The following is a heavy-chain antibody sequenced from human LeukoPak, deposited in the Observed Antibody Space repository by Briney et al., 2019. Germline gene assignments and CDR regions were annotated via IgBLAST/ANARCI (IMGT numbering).Heavy chain of an antibody. V-gene: IGHV3-30*02. CDR2: IRYDGSNK. D-gene: IGHD2-8*01. Sequence: GGSLRLSCAASGFTFSSYGMHWVLQAPGRGLEWVAFIRYDGSNKCYADSVKGRFTISRDNSKNTLYLQMNSLRAEDTAVYYCAKAPRRYCTNGVCYYFDYWGQGTLLTVSS. J-gene: IGHJ4*02. CDR1: GFTFSSYG. CDR3: AKAPRRYCTNGVCYYFDY.